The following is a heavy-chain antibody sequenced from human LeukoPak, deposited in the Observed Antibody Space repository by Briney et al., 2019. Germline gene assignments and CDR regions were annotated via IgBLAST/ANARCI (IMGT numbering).Heavy chain of an antibody. CDR3: ARDCTPTSTVAGGY. D-gene: IGHD6-19*01. Sequence: GGSLRLSCAASGFTFSSYAMSWVRQAPGQGLEWVSDISGSGGSTYYADSVKGRFTISRDNSKNTLYLQMNSLRAEDTAVYCCARDCTPTSTVAGGYWGQGTLVTVSS. V-gene: IGHV3-23*01. CDR2: ISGSGGST. CDR1: GFTFSSYA. J-gene: IGHJ4*02.